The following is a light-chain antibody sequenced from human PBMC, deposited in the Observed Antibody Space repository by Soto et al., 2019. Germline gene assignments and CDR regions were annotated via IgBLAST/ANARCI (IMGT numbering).Light chain of an antibody. Sequence: DIVMTQSPDSLAVSLGERATINCKSSQNILYSSNNNNYLAWYQQKPGQPPRLLIYWASTREFGVPDRFSGSWSETDFSLTISSPQAEDVAVYYCHQFDSTPYTFCQGTKLESK. CDR2: WAS. J-gene: IGKJ2*01. V-gene: IGKV4-1*01. CDR3: HQFDSTPYT. CDR1: QNILYSSNNNNY.